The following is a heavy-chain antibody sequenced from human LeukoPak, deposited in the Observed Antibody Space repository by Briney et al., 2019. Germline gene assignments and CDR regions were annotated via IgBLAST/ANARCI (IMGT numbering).Heavy chain of an antibody. D-gene: IGHD1-14*01. CDR3: VRGYNSFDS. V-gene: IGHV3-72*01. CDR1: GFTLSDYY. Sequence: PGGSLRLSCVASGFTLSDYYMDWVRQAPGRGPEWAARSRNKADRYTTIYAAPVKGRFTISRDESKSSLYLQMDTLKTEDTAVYYCVRGYNSFDSWGQGTLVTVSS. J-gene: IGHJ4*02. CDR2: SRNKADRYTT.